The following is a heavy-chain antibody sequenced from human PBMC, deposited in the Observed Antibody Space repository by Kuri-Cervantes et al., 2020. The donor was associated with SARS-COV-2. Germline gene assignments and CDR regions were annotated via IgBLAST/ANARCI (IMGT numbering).Heavy chain of an antibody. Sequence: GGSLRLSCAASGFTFSSYGMHWVCQAPGKGLEWVAVIWYDGSNKYYADSVKGRFTISRDNSKNTLYLXMNSLRAEDTAVYYCARDVXRITIFGVVTAYGMDVWGQGTTVTVSS. D-gene: IGHD3-3*01. J-gene: IGHJ6*02. CDR3: ARDVXRITIFGVVTAYGMDV. CDR1: GFTFSSYG. V-gene: IGHV3-33*01. CDR2: IWYDGSNK.